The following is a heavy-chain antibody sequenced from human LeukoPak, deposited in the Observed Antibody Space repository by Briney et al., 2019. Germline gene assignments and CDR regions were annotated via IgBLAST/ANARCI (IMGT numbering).Heavy chain of an antibody. J-gene: IGHJ4*02. CDR3: ARDKVPGDY. CDR1: GVSISAYY. CDR2: IYYSGSA. Sequence: SETLSLTCTVSGVSISAYYWNWIRQPPGKGLEWIGYIYYSGSADYNPALKSRVTISVDTSKNQFSLKLSSVTAADTAVYYCARDKVPGDYWGQGTLVTVSS. V-gene: IGHV4-59*01. D-gene: IGHD1-1*01.